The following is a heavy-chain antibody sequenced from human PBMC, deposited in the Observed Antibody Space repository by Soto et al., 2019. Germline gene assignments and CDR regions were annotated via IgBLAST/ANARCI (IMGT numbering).Heavy chain of an antibody. V-gene: IGHV4-59*01. CDR2: IYYSGST. CDR1: GGSISSYY. CDR3: ARDSPPLGYGMDV. Sequence: PSETLSLTCTVSGGSISSYYWSWIRQPPGKGLEWIGYIYYSGSTNYNPSLKSRVTISVDTSKNQFSLKLSSVTAADTAVYYCARDSPPLGYGMDVWGQGTTVTVSS. J-gene: IGHJ6*02.